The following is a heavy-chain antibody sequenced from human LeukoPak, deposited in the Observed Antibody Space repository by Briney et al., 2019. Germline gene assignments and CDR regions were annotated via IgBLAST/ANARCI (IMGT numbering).Heavy chain of an antibody. J-gene: IGHJ6*03. D-gene: IGHD6-13*01. CDR3: ARDTGSSSWYSYYYMDV. V-gene: IGHV4-4*07. CDR1: GGSISSHY. Sequence: PSETLSLTCTVSGGSISSHYWSWIRQPAGKGLEWIGRIYTSGSTNYNPSLKRRVPMSVDTSKNQFSLKLSSVTAADTAVYYCARDTGSSSWYSYYYMDVWGKGTTVTVSS. CDR2: IYTSGST.